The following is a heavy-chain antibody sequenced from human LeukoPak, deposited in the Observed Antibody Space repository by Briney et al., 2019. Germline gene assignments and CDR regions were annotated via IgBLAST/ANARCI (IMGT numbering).Heavy chain of an antibody. J-gene: IGHJ4*02. D-gene: IGHD4-17*01. CDR3: ARDDTVTYFDY. Sequence: GGSLRLSCAASGFTFSSYAMSWVRQAPGKGLEWVSGVSGSGGSTHYGGSVKGRFTITRDNSKNTLYLQMNSLRAEDTAVYYCARDDTVTYFDYWGQGTLVTVSS. CDR2: VSGSGGST. V-gene: IGHV3-23*01. CDR1: GFTFSSYA.